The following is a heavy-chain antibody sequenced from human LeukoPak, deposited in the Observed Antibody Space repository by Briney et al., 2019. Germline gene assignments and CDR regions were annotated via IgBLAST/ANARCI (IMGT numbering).Heavy chain of an antibody. CDR2: IYYSGST. J-gene: IGHJ4*02. D-gene: IGHD4-17*01. CDR3: ARNDGDYAVDY. CDR1: GGSISSSSYY. V-gene: IGHV4-39*01. Sequence: SETLSLTCTVSGGSISSSSYYWGWIRQPPGKGLEWIGSIYYSGSTHYNPSLKSRVTISVDTSKNQFSLKLSSVTAADTAVYYCARNDGDYAVDYWGQGTLVTVSS.